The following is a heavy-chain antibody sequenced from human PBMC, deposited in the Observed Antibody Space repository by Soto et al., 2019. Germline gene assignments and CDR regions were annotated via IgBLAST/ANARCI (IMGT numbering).Heavy chain of an antibody. V-gene: IGHV4-39*01. J-gene: IGHJ4*02. CDR1: GGSISSSSYY. CDR3: ARRPGYYDSSGYSY. Sequence: SETLSLTCTVSGGSISSSSYYWGWIRQPPGKGLEWIGSIYYSGSTYYNPSLKSRVTISVDTSKNQFSLKLSSVTAADTAVYYCARRPGYYDSSGYSYWGQGTLVTVSS. D-gene: IGHD3-22*01. CDR2: IYYSGST.